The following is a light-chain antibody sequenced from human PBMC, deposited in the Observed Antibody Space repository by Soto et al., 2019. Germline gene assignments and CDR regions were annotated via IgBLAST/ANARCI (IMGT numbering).Light chain of an antibody. CDR3: QQYGSSPPWT. V-gene: IGKV3-20*01. J-gene: IGKJ1*01. CDR1: QSVSGY. CDR2: GAS. Sequence: DILLTQSPATLSLSPGETATLCCRFSQSVSGYIGWYQQKPGQAPRLLIYGASSRATGIPDRFSGSGSGTDFTLTISRLEPEDFAVYYCQQYGSSPPWTFGQGTKVDIK.